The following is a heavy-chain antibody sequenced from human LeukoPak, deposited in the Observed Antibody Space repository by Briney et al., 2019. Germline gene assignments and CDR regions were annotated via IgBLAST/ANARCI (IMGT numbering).Heavy chain of an antibody. CDR2: ISSSGFSI. CDR1: GFTFSTYE. J-gene: IGHJ6*03. CDR3: ARLLIPAYYMDV. Sequence: PGGSLRLSCAASGFTFSTYEMNWVHQAPGKGLEWVSYISSSGFSIYYADSVKGRFTISRDNAQNSLYMQMNSLRAEDTAIYYCARLLIPAYYMDVWGKGTTVTISS. V-gene: IGHV3-48*03. D-gene: IGHD2-2*01.